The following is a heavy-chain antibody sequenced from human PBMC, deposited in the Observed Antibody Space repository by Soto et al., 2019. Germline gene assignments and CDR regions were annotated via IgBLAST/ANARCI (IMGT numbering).Heavy chain of an antibody. D-gene: IGHD2-2*01. CDR3: AKGSSSSTSLYYFDY. CDR1: GFTFSSYA. V-gene: IGHV3-23*01. J-gene: IGHJ4*02. CDR2: ISGSGGST. Sequence: GGSLRLSCAASGFTFSSYAMSWVRQAPGKGLEWVSAISGSGGSTYYADSVKGRFTISRDNSKNTLYLQMNSLRAEDTAVYDCAKGSSSSTSLYYFDYWGQGTLVTVSS.